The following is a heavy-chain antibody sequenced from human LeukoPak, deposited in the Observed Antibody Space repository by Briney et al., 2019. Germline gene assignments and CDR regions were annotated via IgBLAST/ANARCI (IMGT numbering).Heavy chain of an antibody. D-gene: IGHD2-2*02. CDR2: VYYTGST. CDR3: ARDGPDTSYYFDY. Sequence: SETLSLTCTISGGAIYSYYWSWIRQPPGKGLEWIGYVYYTGSTNYNPSLKSRLTISVDTSKNQFSLKLSSVTAADTAVYYCARDGPDTSYYFDYWGQGTLVTVSS. V-gene: IGHV4-59*01. J-gene: IGHJ4*02. CDR1: GGAIYSYY.